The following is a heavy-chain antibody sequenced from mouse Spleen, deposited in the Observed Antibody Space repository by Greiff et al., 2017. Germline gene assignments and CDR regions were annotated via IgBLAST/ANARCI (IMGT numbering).Heavy chain of an antibody. Sequence: VQLQQSGAELVRPGALVKLSCKASGFNIKDYYMHWVKQRPEQGLEWIGWIDPENGNTIYDPKFQGKASITADTSSNTAYLQLSSLTSEDTAVYYCARGSAWSAYWGQGTLVTVSA. D-gene: IGHD3-1*01. CDR3: ARGSAWSAY. CDR1: GFNIKDYY. J-gene: IGHJ3*01. CDR2: IDPENGNT. V-gene: IGHV14-1*02.